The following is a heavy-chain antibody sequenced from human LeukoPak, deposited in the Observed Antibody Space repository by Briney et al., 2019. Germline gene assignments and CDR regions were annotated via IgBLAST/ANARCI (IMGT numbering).Heavy chain of an antibody. J-gene: IGHJ6*03. Sequence: SETLSLTCTVSGGSISSYYWSWIRQPAGKGLEWIGRIYTSGSTNYNPSPKSRVTMSVDTSKNQFSLKLSSVIAADTAVYYCARTTEGYCSSASCFGFSYSYYMDVWGKGTTVTISS. CDR1: GGSISSYY. CDR3: ARTTEGYCSSASCFGFSYSYYMDV. V-gene: IGHV4-4*07. D-gene: IGHD2-2*01. CDR2: IYTSGST.